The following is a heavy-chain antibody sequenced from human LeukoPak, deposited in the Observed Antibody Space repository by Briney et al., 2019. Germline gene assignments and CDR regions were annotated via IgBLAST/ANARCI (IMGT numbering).Heavy chain of an antibody. CDR2: IIPILGIA. V-gene: IGHV1-69*02. D-gene: IGHD6-19*01. CDR1: GGTFSSYT. Sequence: SVKVSCKASGGTFSSYTISWVRQAPGQGLEWMGRIIPILGIANYAQKFQGRVTITADKSTSTAYMELSSLRSEDTAVYYCAKRYSSGWYGLDYWGQGTLVTVSS. CDR3: AKRYSSGWYGLDY. J-gene: IGHJ4*02.